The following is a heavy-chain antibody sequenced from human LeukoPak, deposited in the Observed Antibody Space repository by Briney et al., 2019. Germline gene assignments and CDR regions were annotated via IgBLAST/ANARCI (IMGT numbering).Heavy chain of an antibody. CDR2: INAGNGNT. CDR3: ARTYSSSWSYCDS. J-gene: IGHJ4*02. CDR1: GYTFTSYA. D-gene: IGHD6-13*01. V-gene: IGHV1-3*01. Sequence: ASVKVSCKASGYTFTSYAMHWVRQAPGQRLEWMGWINAGNGNTKYSQKFQGRVTITRNTSASTAYMELSSLRSEDTAMYYCARTYSSSWSYCDSWGQGTLVTVSS.